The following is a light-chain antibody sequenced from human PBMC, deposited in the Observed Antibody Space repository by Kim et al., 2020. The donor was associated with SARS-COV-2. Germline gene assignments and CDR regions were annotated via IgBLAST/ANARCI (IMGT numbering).Light chain of an antibody. J-gene: IGLJ3*02. Sequence: ALVKKARIPCQGQSLRSFYASWHQQKPGQGPVLVIYGKNNRPSGIPDRFSGSSSGNTDSLTITGAQAEDEADYFCNSRDSSGNLLVLSGGTQLTV. CDR1: SLRSFY. CDR2: GKN. V-gene: IGLV3-19*01. CDR3: NSRDSSGNLLV.